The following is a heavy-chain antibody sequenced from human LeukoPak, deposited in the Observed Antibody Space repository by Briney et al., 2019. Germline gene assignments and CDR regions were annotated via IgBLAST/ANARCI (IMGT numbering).Heavy chain of an antibody. V-gene: IGHV3-21*06. D-gene: IGHD1-14*01. Sequence: GGSLRLSCTTSGLTFSTSGFNWVRRAPGKGLEWVASIGPTGFDRYHADSIKGRLTISRDNANNFLYLQMGSLRAEDTAVYYCATETNGRHYDYWGQGTLLTVSS. CDR1: GLTFSTSG. J-gene: IGHJ4*02. CDR2: IGPTGFDR. CDR3: ATETNGRHYDY.